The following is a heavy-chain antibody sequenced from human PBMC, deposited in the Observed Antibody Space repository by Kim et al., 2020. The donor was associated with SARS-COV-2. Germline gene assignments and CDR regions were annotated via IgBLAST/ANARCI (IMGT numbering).Heavy chain of an antibody. Sequence: KVYADPVKGRFPISRDNSRNTLSLQMSSLRAEETAVYYCAKDKGKYYFDYWGQGTLVTVSS. CDR2: K. CDR3: AKDKGKYYFDY. J-gene: IGHJ4*02. V-gene: IGHV3-33*06.